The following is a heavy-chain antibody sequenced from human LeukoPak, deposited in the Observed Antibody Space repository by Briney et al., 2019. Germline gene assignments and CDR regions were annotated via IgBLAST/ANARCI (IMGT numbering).Heavy chain of an antibody. Sequence: SETLSLTCTVSSGSISSSSYYWGWIRQPPGKGLEWIGSIYYAGNTNYNPSLKSRVTISVDTSKSQFSLKLRSVTAADTAVYYCARHAGSSWYWSSDLWGRGTLVTVSS. V-gene: IGHV4-39*01. CDR1: SGSISSSSYY. D-gene: IGHD6-13*01. J-gene: IGHJ2*01. CDR2: IYYAGNT. CDR3: ARHAGSSWYWSSDL.